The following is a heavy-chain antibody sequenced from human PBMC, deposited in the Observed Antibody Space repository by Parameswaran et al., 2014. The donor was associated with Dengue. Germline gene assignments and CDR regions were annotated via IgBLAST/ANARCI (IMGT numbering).Heavy chain of an antibody. CDR3: AKVSRAVAGTTYYYYGMDV. CDR2: ISGSGGST. V-gene: IGHV3-23*01. D-gene: IGHD6-19*01. J-gene: IGHJ6*02. Sequence: WIRQPPGKGLEWVSAISGSGGSTYYADSVKGRFTISRDNSKNTLYLQMNSLRAEDTAVYYCAKVSRAVAGTTYYYYGMDVWGQGTTVTVSS.